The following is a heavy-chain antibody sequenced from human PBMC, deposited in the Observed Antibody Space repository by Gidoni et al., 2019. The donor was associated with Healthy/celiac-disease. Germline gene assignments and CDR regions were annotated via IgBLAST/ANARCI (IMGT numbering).Heavy chain of an antibody. Sequence: EVQLLESGGGLVQPGGSLRLSCAASGFTFSSYAMSWVRQAPGKGLEWVSAISGSGGSTYYADSVKGRFTISRDNSKNTLYLQMNSLRAEDTAVYYCAKDPAPVEYCSGGSCPDNWFDPWGQGTLVTVSS. CDR2: ISGSGGST. CDR1: GFTFSSYA. D-gene: IGHD2-15*01. J-gene: IGHJ5*02. V-gene: IGHV3-23*01. CDR3: AKDPAPVEYCSGGSCPDNWFDP.